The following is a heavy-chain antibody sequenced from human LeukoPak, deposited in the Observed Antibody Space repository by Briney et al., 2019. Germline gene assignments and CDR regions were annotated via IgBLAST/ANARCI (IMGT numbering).Heavy chain of an antibody. D-gene: IGHD6-19*01. J-gene: IGHJ4*02. CDR3: AREFYSSGWETYYFDY. Sequence: PSETLSLTCTVSGGSISSGSYYWSWIRQPAGKGLEWIVRISHSGSTNYNPSIKSLLTLSVDTSKNQFSLNLSPMPGADMAVYYCAREFYSSGWETYYFDYWGQGTLVTVSS. CDR2: ISHSGST. V-gene: IGHV4-61*02. CDR1: GGSISSGSYY.